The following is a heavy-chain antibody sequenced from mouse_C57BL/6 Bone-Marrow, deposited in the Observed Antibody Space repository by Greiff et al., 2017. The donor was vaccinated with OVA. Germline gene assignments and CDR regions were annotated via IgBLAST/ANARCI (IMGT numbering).Heavy chain of an antibody. V-gene: IGHV4-1*02. CDR2: INPDSSTI. D-gene: IGHD1-1*01. CDR3: TRLYYYGCSDY. CDR1: GFDFSRYW. J-gene: IGHJ2*01. Sequence: EVMLVESGGGLVQPGGSLKLSCAASGFDFSRYWMSWVRQAPGKGLEWIGEINPDSSTINYTPSLKEKFIISRDNAKNTLYLQMSKVRSEDTALYYCTRLYYYGCSDYWGQGTTLTVSS.